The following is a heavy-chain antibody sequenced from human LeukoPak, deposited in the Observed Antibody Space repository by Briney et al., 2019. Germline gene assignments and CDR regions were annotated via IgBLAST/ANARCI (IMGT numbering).Heavy chain of an antibody. Sequence: PSETLSLTCTVSGGSISSSSYYWGWIRQPPGKGLEWIGSIYYSGSTYYNPSLKGRVTISVDTSKNQFSLKLSSVTAADTAVYYCTRQDYYAAGSYEYYYYYGMDVWGQGTTVTVSS. J-gene: IGHJ6*02. CDR1: GGSISSSSYY. CDR3: TRQDYYAAGSYEYYYYYGMDV. CDR2: IYYSGST. D-gene: IGHD3-10*01. V-gene: IGHV4-39*01.